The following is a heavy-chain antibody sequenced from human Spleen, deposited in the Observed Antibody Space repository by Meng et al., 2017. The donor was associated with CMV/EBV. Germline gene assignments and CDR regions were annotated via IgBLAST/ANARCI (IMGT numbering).Heavy chain of an antibody. J-gene: IGHJ5*01. CDR2: MNPNSGET. D-gene: IGHD2-8*01. Sequence: VRRATGHGLEWLGWMNPNSGETGYAQNFQGRVTISSDASTTTTYMEMRSLTHEDTGVYYCARGLGKDCSNGECSSGKSDWFDSWGQGTLVTVS. V-gene: IGHV1-8*03. CDR3: ARGLGKDCSNGECSSGKSDWFDS.